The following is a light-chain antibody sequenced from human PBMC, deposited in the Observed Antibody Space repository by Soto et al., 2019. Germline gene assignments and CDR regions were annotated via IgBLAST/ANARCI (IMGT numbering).Light chain of an antibody. CDR2: ATS. CDR1: QSISIL. Sequence: DIHLTQSPSTLSASVGDRVTITCRASQSISILLAWYQQKPGKAPNLLIYATSTLETGVSSRFSGSGSGTESTLTISSLPPDDSATYYCQHYNDFSWTFGQGTKVEIK. CDR3: QHYNDFSWT. V-gene: IGKV1-5*03. J-gene: IGKJ1*01.